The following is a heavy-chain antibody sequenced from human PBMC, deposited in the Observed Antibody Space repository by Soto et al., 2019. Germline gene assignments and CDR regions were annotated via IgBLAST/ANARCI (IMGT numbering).Heavy chain of an antibody. D-gene: IGHD1-26*01. V-gene: IGHV3-48*02. CDR3: ARDRSGSHFDY. Sequence: GGSLRLSCAASGFTFSSYGMNWFRQAPGKGLEWLSYISYSSTTTFYGDSVKGRFTISRDNAKNSLYLQMSSLRDEDTGVYFCARDRSGSHFDYWGQGALVTVSS. CDR1: GFTFSSYG. CDR2: ISYSSTTT. J-gene: IGHJ4*02.